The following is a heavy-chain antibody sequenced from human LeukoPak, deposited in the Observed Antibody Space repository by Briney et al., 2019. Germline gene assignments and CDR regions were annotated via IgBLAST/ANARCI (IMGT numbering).Heavy chain of an antibody. Sequence: GGSLRLSCAASGFSFSTYEMNWVRQAPGKGLEWVSYISSVGSAIYYADSVKGRFTISRDNVKSSLYLQMNSLRAEDTAIYYCAREGVLRWNDAFDIWGQGTMVTVSS. D-gene: IGHD4-23*01. CDR2: ISSVGSAI. V-gene: IGHV3-48*03. J-gene: IGHJ3*02. CDR1: GFSFSTYE. CDR3: AREGVLRWNDAFDI.